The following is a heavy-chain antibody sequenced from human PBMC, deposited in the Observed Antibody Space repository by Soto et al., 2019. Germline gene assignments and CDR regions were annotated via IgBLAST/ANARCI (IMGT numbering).Heavy chain of an antibody. CDR2: ISYDGSNK. D-gene: IGHD6-13*01. J-gene: IGHJ6*02. CDR1: GFTFSSYA. V-gene: IGHV3-30-3*01. Sequence: QVQLVESGGGVVQPGRSLRLSCAASGFTFSSYAMHWVRQAPGKGLEWVAVISYDGSNKYYADSVKGRFTISRDNSKNTLYLQMNSLRAEDAAVYYCARDPRYSRSFDVWGQGTTVNVSS. CDR3: ARDPRYSRSFDV.